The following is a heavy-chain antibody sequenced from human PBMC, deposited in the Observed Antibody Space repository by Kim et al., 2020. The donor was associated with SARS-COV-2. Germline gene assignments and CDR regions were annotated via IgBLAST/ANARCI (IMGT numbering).Heavy chain of an antibody. J-gene: IGHJ4*02. CDR2: IYYSGST. Sequence: SETLSLTCTVSGGSISSYYWSWIRQPPGKGLEWIGYIYYSGSTNYNPSLKSRVTISVDTSKNQFSLKLSSVTAADTAVYYCARQGGWEGMRWLHPFDYWGQGTLVTVSS. CDR3: ARQGGWEGMRWLHPFDY. V-gene: IGHV4-59*08. CDR1: GGSISSYY. D-gene: IGHD1-26*01.